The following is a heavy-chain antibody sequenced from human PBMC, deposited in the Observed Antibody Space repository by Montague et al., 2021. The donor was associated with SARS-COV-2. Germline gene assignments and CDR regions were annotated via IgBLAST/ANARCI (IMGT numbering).Heavy chain of an antibody. V-gene: IGHV3-48*03. CDR1: GFTFSSYE. CDR3: ARSRATIFWASCLDY. Sequence: SLRLSCAASGFTFSSYEMNWVRQAPGKGLEWVSYISSSGSTIYYADSVKGRFTISRDNAKNSLYLQMNSLRAEDTAIYYCARSRATIFWASCLDYWGQGTLVTVSS. CDR2: ISSSGSTI. J-gene: IGHJ4*02. D-gene: IGHD3-9*01.